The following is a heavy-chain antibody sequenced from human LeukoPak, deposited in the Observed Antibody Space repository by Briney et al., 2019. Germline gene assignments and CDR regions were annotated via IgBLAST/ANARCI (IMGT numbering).Heavy chain of an antibody. Sequence: SQTLSLTCTVSGGSISSGDYYWSWIRQLPGKGLEWIGYIYYSGSTYYNPSLKSRVTISVDTSKNQFSLKLNSVTAADTAVYYCARGHNYGSGSYFDYWGQGTLVTVSS. V-gene: IGHV4-31*03. CDR2: IYYSGST. CDR1: GGSISSGDYY. CDR3: ARGHNYGSGSYFDY. J-gene: IGHJ4*02. D-gene: IGHD3-10*01.